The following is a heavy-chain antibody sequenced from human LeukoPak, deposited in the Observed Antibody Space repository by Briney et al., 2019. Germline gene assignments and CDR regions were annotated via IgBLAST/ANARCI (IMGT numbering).Heavy chain of an antibody. V-gene: IGHV4-39*01. J-gene: IGHJ4*02. CDR3: AGDSDGGYGQFDY. D-gene: IGHD5-12*01. Sequence: PSETLSLTCSVSGGSIVSSTYYWGWIRQPPGKGLEWIGSIYFTGRTYSNPSLRSRVTISVDTSKNQFSLRLSSVTATDTALFYCAGDSDGGYGQFDYWGQGALVTVSS. CDR2: IYFTGRT. CDR1: GGSIVSSTYY.